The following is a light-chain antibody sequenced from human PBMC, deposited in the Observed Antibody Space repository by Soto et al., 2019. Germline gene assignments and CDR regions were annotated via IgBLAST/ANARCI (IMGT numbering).Light chain of an antibody. CDR2: SNN. CDR1: SSNIGSNT. J-gene: IGLJ3*02. CDR3: AAWDDSLNGPL. V-gene: IGLV1-44*01. Sequence: QSVLTQPPSASGTPGQRVTISCSGSSSNIGSNTVNWYQQLPGTAPTLLIYSNNQRPSGVPDRLSGSTSGTSASLAVNGLQSGDEADYYCAAWDDSLNGPLFGGGTKLTVL.